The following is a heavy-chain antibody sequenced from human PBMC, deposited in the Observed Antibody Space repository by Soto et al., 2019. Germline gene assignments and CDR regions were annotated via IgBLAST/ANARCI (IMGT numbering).Heavy chain of an antibody. D-gene: IGHD4-17*01. J-gene: IGHJ6*02. Sequence: PSETLSLTCTVSGDSISAYYWSWIRQPPGKGLEWIGHIYNSGSTNYNPSLEGRVTISVDTSRNYFSLKVRSVTTADTAVYYCARLERTVTGYYYYYGVDVWGQGTTVTVSS. CDR2: IYNSGST. V-gene: IGHV4-59*01. CDR1: GDSISAYY. CDR3: ARLERTVTGYYYYYGVDV.